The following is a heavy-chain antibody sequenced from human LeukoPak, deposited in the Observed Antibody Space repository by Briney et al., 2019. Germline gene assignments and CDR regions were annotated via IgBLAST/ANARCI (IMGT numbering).Heavy chain of an antibody. CDR2: IASSGSTI. Sequence: RAGGSLRLSCVASGFTFSRYWMNWVRQAPGKGLEWVSYIASSGSTIYYADSVKGRFTISRDNAKNSLYLQMNSLRAEDTAVYYCARANYYDISGYDYWGQGTLVTVSS. J-gene: IGHJ4*02. D-gene: IGHD3-22*01. CDR1: GFTFSRYW. V-gene: IGHV3-48*03. CDR3: ARANYYDISGYDY.